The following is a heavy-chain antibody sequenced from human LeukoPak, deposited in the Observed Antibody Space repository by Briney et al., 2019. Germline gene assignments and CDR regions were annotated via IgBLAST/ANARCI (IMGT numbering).Heavy chain of an antibody. V-gene: IGHV5-51*01. Sequence: GESLKISCKGSGYSFTSYWIGWVRQMPGKGLEWMGVIYPGDSDTRYSPSFQGQVTIAADKSISTAYLQWSSLKASDTARYYCARQLRYFGWLLIVENAFDIWGQGTMVTVSS. CDR3: ARQLRYFGWLLIVENAFDI. CDR2: IYPGDSDT. D-gene: IGHD3-9*01. CDR1: GYSFTSYW. J-gene: IGHJ3*02.